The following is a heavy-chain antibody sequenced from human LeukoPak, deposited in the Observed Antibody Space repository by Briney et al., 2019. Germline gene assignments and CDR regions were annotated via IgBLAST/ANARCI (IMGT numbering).Heavy chain of an antibody. CDR2: ISDDGSTK. J-gene: IGHJ4*02. CDR3: SRRFRD. Sequence: GGSLRLSCVGSGITFSGFELNWVRQAPGKGLDWVSYISDDGSTKTYGDSVEGRFTISRDNAKNTLSLQMNSLRLEDSGVYYCSRRFRDWGRGILVTVSS. V-gene: IGHV3-48*03. CDR1: GITFSGFE.